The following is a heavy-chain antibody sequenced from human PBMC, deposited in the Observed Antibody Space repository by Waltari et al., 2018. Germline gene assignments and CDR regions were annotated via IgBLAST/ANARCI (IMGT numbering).Heavy chain of an antibody. CDR1: GGSISSYY. V-gene: IGHV4-59*01. CDR2: IYYSGST. Sequence: QVQLQESGPGLVKPSETLSLTCTVSGGSISSYYCSWIRQPPGKGLEWIGYIYYSGSTNYNPSLKSRVTISVDTSKNQFSLKLSSVTAADTAVYYCARATRPDDAFDIWGQGTMVTVSS. J-gene: IGHJ3*02. CDR3: ARATRPDDAFDI.